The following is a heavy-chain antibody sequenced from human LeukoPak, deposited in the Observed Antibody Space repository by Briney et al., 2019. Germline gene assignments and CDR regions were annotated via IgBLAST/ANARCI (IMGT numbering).Heavy chain of an antibody. D-gene: IGHD6-13*01. CDR3: AKDHEVATGSSWYFDY. V-gene: IGHV3-30*18. CDR2: ISYDGSNK. J-gene: IGHJ4*02. CDR1: LGSHW. Sequence: VGSLGLSCVGALGSHWMGWVRQAPGKGLEWVAVISYDGSNKYSADSVKGRFTISRDNSKNTLYLQMNSLIAEDTAMYYCAKDHEVATGSSWYFDYWGQGTLVTVSS.